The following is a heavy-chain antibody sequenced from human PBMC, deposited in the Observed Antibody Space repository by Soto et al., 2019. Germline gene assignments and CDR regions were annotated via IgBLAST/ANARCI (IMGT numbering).Heavy chain of an antibody. V-gene: IGHV1-58*02. CDR1: GFTFTSSA. CDR3: AASRVPPDFDWLDYQFDY. D-gene: IGHD3-9*01. CDR2: IVVGSGNT. J-gene: IGHJ4*02. Sequence: GASVKVSCKASGFTFTSSAMQWVRQARGQRLEWIGWIVVGSGNTNYAQKFQERVTITRDMSTSTAYMELSSLRSEDTAVYYCAASRVPPDFDWLDYQFDYWGQGTLVTVSS.